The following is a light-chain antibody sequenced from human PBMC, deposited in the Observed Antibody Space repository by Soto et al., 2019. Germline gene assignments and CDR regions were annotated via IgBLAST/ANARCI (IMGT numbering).Light chain of an antibody. CDR2: EVS. Sequence: QSVLTQPPSASGSPGQSVTISCTGTSSDVGGYNYVSWYQQHPGKAPKLMIYEVSKRPSGVPDRFSGSKSGNTASLTVSGLQAEDEAGYYCSSYAGSKGVVFGGGTKLTVL. CDR3: SSYAGSKGVV. J-gene: IGLJ2*01. V-gene: IGLV2-8*01. CDR1: SSDVGGYNY.